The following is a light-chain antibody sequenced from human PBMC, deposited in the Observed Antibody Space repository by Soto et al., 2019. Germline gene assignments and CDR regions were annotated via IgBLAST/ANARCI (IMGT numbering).Light chain of an antibody. Sequence: EIVLTQSPVTLSLSPGERATLSCRASQSVCSYLAWYQQRPGQAPRLLIYDASNRATGIPARFSGSGSGTDFTLTISSLEFEDSAIYYCQQRSNWPLITFGQGTRLEI. J-gene: IGKJ5*01. CDR2: DAS. CDR3: QQRSNWPLIT. V-gene: IGKV3-11*01. CDR1: QSVCSY.